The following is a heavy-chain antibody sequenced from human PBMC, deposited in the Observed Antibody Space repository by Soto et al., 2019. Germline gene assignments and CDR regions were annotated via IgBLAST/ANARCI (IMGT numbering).Heavy chain of an antibody. Sequence: ASVKVSCKASGYTFSSDYIHWVRQAPGQGLEWMGIINPSGGNTNYAQKFQGRVTMTRDTSTSTVYMELSNLRSEDTAMYYCARGLGAADVRFLGLYYYYGMDVWGQGTTVTVSS. J-gene: IGHJ6*02. CDR3: ARGLGAADVRFLGLYYYYGMDV. V-gene: IGHV1-46*01. D-gene: IGHD3-3*01. CDR2: INPSGGNT. CDR1: GYTFSSDY.